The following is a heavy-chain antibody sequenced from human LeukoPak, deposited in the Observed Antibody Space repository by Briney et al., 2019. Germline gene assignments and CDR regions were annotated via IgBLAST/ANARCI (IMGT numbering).Heavy chain of an antibody. CDR2: ISGSGGST. CDR1: GFTFSSYA. CDR3: AKGGSGWSDYYYYYYMNV. V-gene: IGHV3-23*01. Sequence: GGSLRLSCAASGFTFSSYAMSWVRQAPGKGLEWVSAISGSGGSTYYADSVKGRFTISRDNSKNTLYLQMYSLRAEDTAVYYCAKGGSGWSDYYYYYYMNVWGKGTTVTVSS. J-gene: IGHJ6*03. D-gene: IGHD6-19*01.